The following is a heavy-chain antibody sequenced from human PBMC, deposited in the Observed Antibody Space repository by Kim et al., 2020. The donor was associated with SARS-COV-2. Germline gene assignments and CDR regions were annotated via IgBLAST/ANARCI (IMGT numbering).Heavy chain of an antibody. Sequence: SVKVSCKASGGTFSSYAISWVRQAPGQGLEWMGGIIPIFGTANYALKFQGRVTITADESTSTAYMELSSLRSEDTAVYYCARNWNDPTGYYYGMDVWGQGTTVTVSS. V-gene: IGHV1-69*13. CDR3: ARNWNDPTGYYYGMDV. CDR1: GGTFSSYA. CDR2: IIPIFGTA. D-gene: IGHD1-1*01. J-gene: IGHJ6*02.